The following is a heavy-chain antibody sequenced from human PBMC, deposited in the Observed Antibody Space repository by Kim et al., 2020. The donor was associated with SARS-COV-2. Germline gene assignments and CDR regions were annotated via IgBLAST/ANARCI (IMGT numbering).Heavy chain of an antibody. V-gene: IGHV1-2*02. J-gene: IGHJ4*01. CDR3: ARDGVVCTETTCRAFES. CDR1: GYTFTDFY. Sequence: ASVKVSCRASGYTFTDFYIHWLRQAPGQRPEWMAFIDPKSDDTRLAQKFQGRVTVIRDTSINTVYLHLSSLTSADTAVYFCARDGVVCTETTCRAFESWGQGTPVTVSS. CDR2: IDPKSDDT. D-gene: IGHD2-8*02.